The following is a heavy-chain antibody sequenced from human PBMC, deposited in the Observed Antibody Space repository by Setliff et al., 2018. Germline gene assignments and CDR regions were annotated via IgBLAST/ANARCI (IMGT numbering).Heavy chain of an antibody. V-gene: IGHV3-11*04. CDR3: AGDSVLRYFDWLLYTLDAFDI. J-gene: IGHJ3*02. Sequence: PGGSLRLSCAAPGFTFSDYYMSWIRQAPGKGLEWVSYISSSGSTIYYADSVKGRFTISRDNAKNSLYLQMNSLRAEDTAVYYCAGDSVLRYFDWLLYTLDAFDIWGQGTMVTVSS. D-gene: IGHD3-9*01. CDR2: ISSSGSTI. CDR1: GFTFSDYY.